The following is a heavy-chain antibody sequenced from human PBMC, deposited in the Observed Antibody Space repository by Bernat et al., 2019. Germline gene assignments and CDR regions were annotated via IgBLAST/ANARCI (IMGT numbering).Heavy chain of an antibody. J-gene: IGHJ4*02. D-gene: IGHD6-13*01. V-gene: IGHV3-30*18. CDR3: AKERDSSNWYGGGFDY. CDR2: ISNDGRNK. Sequence: VQLVESGGGVVQPGRSLRLSCAASGFTFSSYGMHWVRQAPGKGLEWVAVISNDGRNKYYADSVKDRLTISRDNCQNTLYLQMNSLRVEDTAVYYCAKERDSSNWYGGGFDYWGQGTLVTVSS. CDR1: GFTFSSYG.